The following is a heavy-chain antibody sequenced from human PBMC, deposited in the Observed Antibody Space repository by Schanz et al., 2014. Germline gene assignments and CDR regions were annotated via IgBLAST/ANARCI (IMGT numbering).Heavy chain of an antibody. CDR3: AMGGYQLHH. CDR1: GFTFSTYW. D-gene: IGHD1-7*01. Sequence: EVQLVESGGGLIKPGGSLRLSCLASGFTFSTYWMHWVRQAPGKGLVWVSHINSDGTTTTYADSVKGRFTISRDNAENTLYLQMNSLRVEDTAVYYCAMGGYQLHHWGQGTLVTVSS. CDR2: INSDGTTT. J-gene: IGHJ4*02. V-gene: IGHV3-74*02.